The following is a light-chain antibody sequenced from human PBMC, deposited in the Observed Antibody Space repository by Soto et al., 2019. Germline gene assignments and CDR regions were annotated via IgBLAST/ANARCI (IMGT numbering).Light chain of an antibody. V-gene: IGKV1-9*01. CDR2: AAS. CDR1: QGISSY. J-gene: IGKJ4*01. Sequence: DIQLTQSPSFLSASVEDRVTITCRASQGISSYLAWYQQKPGKAPKLLIYAASTLQSGVPSRFSGSGSGTEFTLPISSLQPGDFATYYRPQPTGFGGGTKVEIK. CDR3: PQPTG.